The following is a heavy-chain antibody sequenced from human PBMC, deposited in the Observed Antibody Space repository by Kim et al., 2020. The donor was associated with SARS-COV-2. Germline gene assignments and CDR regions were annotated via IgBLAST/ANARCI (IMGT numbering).Heavy chain of an antibody. CDR1: GFTFSSYS. CDR2: ISSSSSFI. CDR3: ANIGWGIAARPGAPLHDHYGMDV. D-gene: IGHD6-6*01. J-gene: IGHJ6*02. Sequence: GGSLRLSCAASGFTFSSYSMNWVRQAPGKGLEWVSSISSSSSFIYYADSVKGRFTISRDNAKNSLYLQMNSLRAEDTAVYYCANIGWGIAARPGAPLHDHYGMDVWGQGTTVTVSS. V-gene: IGHV3-21*01.